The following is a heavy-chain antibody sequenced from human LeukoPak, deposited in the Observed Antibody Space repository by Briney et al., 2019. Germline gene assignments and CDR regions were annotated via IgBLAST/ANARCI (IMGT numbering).Heavy chain of an antibody. V-gene: IGHV3-23*01. CDR2: INGRGGST. CDR3: AKLVALFDY. J-gene: IGHJ4*02. CDR1: GFTFSNYD. Sequence: PGGSVRLSCEASGFTFSNYDMSWVRQAPGKGLEWVRGINGRGGSTGYADSVKGRFTIPRDNSRNTLYLQVNTLRAEDTAVYYCAKLVALFDYWGQGTLVTVSP.